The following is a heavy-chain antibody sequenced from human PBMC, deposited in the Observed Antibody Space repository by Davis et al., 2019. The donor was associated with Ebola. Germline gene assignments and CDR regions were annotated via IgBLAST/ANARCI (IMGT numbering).Heavy chain of an antibody. J-gene: IGHJ6*02. Sequence: AASVKVSCKASGGTFSSYAISWVRQAPGQGLEWMGGIIPIFGTANYAQKFQGRVTITADESTSTAYMELSSLRSEDTAVYYCARNRPFYDFWSGYTGMPTNYYYYYGMDVWGQGTTVTVSS. D-gene: IGHD3-3*01. CDR2: IIPIFGTA. CDR1: GGTFSSYA. CDR3: ARNRPFYDFWSGYTGMPTNYYYYYGMDV. V-gene: IGHV1-69*13.